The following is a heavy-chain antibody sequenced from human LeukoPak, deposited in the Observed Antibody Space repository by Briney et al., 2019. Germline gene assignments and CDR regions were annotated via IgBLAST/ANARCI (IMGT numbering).Heavy chain of an antibody. V-gene: IGHV1-8*03. D-gene: IGHD6-13*01. CDR3: ARGSSNWYHFDY. Sequence: ASVKVSCKASGYIFTSYDINWVRQAAGQGLEWMGWMNPNGGNTGFAQRFQGRLTIIRNTSIGTAYMELSSLRSEDAAVYFCARGSSNWYHFDYWGQGTLVTVSS. CDR1: GYIFTSYD. CDR2: MNPNGGNT. J-gene: IGHJ4*02.